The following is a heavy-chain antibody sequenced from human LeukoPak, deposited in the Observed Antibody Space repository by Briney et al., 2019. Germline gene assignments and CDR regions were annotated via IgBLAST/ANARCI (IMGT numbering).Heavy chain of an antibody. CDR2: ISISSSFL. Sequence: GGSLRLSCAASGVTFSSSWMSWVRQAPGKGLELVSSISISSSFLYYADSVKGRFTISRDNAKNSLYLQMNSLRAEDTAVYYCARGIGHYYDSSGYWGGNFDYWGQGTLVTVSA. J-gene: IGHJ4*02. CDR3: ARGIGHYYDSSGYWGGNFDY. V-gene: IGHV3-21*01. D-gene: IGHD3-22*01. CDR1: GVTFSSSW.